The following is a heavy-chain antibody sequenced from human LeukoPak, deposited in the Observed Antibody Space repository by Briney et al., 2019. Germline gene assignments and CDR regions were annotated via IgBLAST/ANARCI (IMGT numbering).Heavy chain of an antibody. D-gene: IGHD2-15*01. Sequence: SEALPLTCTVSGGSISSSSYYWGWIRQPPGKGLEWTGSIYYSGSTYYNPSLNSRVTISVDTSKNQFSLKLSSVTAPDTAVYYCARHPLPSEYCSGGSCYFRWGQGTLVTVSS. CDR2: IYYSGST. CDR3: ARHPLPSEYCSGGSCYFR. CDR1: GGSISSSSYY. V-gene: IGHV4-39*01. J-gene: IGHJ1*01.